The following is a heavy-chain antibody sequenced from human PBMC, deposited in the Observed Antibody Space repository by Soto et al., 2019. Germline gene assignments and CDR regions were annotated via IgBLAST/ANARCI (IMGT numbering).Heavy chain of an antibody. V-gene: IGHV3-23*01. D-gene: IGHD3-22*01. J-gene: IGHJ4*02. CDR2: ISGSGGST. CDR3: AKDSEGNYDSSGYFSAKGDDY. Sequence: GGSLRLACAASGFSFSSYAISWVRQAPGKGLEWVSAISGSGGSTYYADSVKGRFTISRDNSKNTLYLQMNSLRAEDTAVYYCAKDSEGNYDSSGYFSAKGDDYWGQGTLVTVSS. CDR1: GFSFSSYA.